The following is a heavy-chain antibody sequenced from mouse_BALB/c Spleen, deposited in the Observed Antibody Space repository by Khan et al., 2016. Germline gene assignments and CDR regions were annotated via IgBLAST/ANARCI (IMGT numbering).Heavy chain of an antibody. Sequence: EVQLQESGPDLVKPSQSLSLTCTVTGYSIPSHYSWHWIRHFPGNKLEWMGYIHYSGSTNYNPSLKSRISITRDTSKNQFFLQLNSVTTEDTATYYCATRTSGYWYDFDYWGQGTTLTVSS. CDR1: GYSIPSHYS. D-gene: IGHD3-1*01. J-gene: IGHJ2*01. CDR3: ATRTSGYWYDFDY. V-gene: IGHV3-1*02. CDR2: IHYSGST.